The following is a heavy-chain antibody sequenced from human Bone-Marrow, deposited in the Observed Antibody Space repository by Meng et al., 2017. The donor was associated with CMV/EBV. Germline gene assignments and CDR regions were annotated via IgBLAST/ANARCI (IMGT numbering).Heavy chain of an antibody. CDR3: AKTLTDYDILTGYVLYGMDV. J-gene: IGHJ6*02. CDR2: IYSGGSST. V-gene: IGHV3-23*03. CDR1: GFTFSSYA. D-gene: IGHD3-9*01. Sequence: GESLKISCAASGFTFSSYAMSWVRQAPGKGLEWVSVIYSGGSSTYYADSVKGRFTISRDNSKNTLYLQMNSLRAEDTAVYYCAKTLTDYDILTGYVLYGMDVWGQGTTVTVSS.